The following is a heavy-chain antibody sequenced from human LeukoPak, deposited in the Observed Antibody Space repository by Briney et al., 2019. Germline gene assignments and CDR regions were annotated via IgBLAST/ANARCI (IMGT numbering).Heavy chain of an antibody. CDR1: GFTFSSYG. V-gene: IGHV3-23*01. Sequence: PGGSLRLSCAASGFTFSSYGMSWVSQAPGKGLECVSAISGSGGSTYYADSVKGRFTISRDNSKNTLYLQMNSLRAEDTAVYYCAKDRVSYYYDSSGYYPFEYWGQGTLVTVSS. CDR3: AKDRVSYYYDSSGYYPFEY. D-gene: IGHD3-22*01. CDR2: ISGSGGST. J-gene: IGHJ4*02.